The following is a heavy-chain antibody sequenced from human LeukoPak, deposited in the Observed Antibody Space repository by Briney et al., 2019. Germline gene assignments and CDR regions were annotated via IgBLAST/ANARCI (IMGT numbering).Heavy chain of an antibody. CDR2: IRSKAYGGTT. D-gene: IGHD1-26*01. CDR1: GFTFGDYA. CDR3: TRFVGVGATVLAVFDY. V-gene: IGHV3-49*04. J-gene: IGHJ4*02. Sequence: PGGSLRLSCTASGFTFGDYAMSWVRQAPGKGLEWVGFIRSKAYGGTTEYAASVKGRSTISRDDSKSIAYLQMNSLKTEDTAVYYCTRFVGVGATVLAVFDYWGQGTLVTVSS.